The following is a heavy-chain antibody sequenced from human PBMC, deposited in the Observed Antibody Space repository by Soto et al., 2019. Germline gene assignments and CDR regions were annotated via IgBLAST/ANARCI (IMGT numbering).Heavy chain of an antibody. CDR1: GFTFSGYE. D-gene: IGHD3-22*01. J-gene: IGHJ2*01. V-gene: IGHV3-48*03. CDR2: ISSGGTTI. CDR3: ARGNSAYQNWYFDL. Sequence: RLSCAASGFTFSGYEMNWVRQAPGKGLQWISYISSGGTTIYYADSVKGRFTISRDNAKSSLYLQMNSLRAEDTAVYYCARGNSAYQNWYFDLCGRGTLVTVSS.